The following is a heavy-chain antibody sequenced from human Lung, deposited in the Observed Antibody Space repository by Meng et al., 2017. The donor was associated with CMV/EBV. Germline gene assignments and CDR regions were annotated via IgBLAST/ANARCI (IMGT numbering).Heavy chain of an antibody. CDR3: AGCTGGSCYPISEIY. CDR2: VYYSESP. J-gene: IGHJ4*02. D-gene: IGHD2-15*01. Sequence: SXTXSLXXTVSGGPVRGDSYYWSWIRQPPGKGLEWIAYVYYSESPNYKPSDYNPSLKSRVSMSVDTSKNQFSLNLRSVTAADTAVYYCAGCTGGSCYPISEIYWXQGTLVTVSS. CDR1: GGPVRGDSYY. V-gene: IGHV4-61*01.